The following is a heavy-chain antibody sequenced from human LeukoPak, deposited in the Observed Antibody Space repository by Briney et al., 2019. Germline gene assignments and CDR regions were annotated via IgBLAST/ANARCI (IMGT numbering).Heavy chain of an antibody. CDR3: ARVPRDGYNLYFDY. CDR1: GGTFSSYG. J-gene: IGHJ4*02. Sequence: GSSVKVSCKASGGTFSSYGISWVRQAPGQGLEWMGWISAYNGNTNYAQKLQGRVTMTTDTSTSTAYMELRSLRSDDTAVYYCARVPRDGYNLYFDYWGQGTLVTVSS. V-gene: IGHV1-18*01. CDR2: ISAYNGNT. D-gene: IGHD5-24*01.